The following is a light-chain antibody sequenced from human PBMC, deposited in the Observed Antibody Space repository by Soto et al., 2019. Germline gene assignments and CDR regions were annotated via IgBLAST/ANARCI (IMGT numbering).Light chain of an antibody. CDR2: EGS. Sequence: QSVLTQPASVSGSPGQSITISCTGTSSDAGGYNLVSWYQQHPGKAPKLLISEGSQRPSGVSHRFSGSKSGNTASLTISGLQAEDEAEYFCCSYVRSSILVFGGGTQLTVL. V-gene: IGLV2-23*01. J-gene: IGLJ3*02. CDR1: SSDAGGYNL. CDR3: CSYVRSSILV.